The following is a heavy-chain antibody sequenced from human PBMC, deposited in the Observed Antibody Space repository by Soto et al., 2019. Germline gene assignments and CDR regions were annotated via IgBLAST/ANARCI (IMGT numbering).Heavy chain of an antibody. V-gene: IGHV4-61*01. J-gene: IGHJ4*02. CDR1: FCSVTSGRYY. CDR3: ARLDQRRFFDY. CDR2: IYDSGST. Sequence: DTLSLPCTRSFCSVTSGRYYWICIRQPPGKGLECIGYIYDSGSTIYNPSLKSRLTISVDTSKNQFSLRLTSATAAHTAVYYCARLDQRRFFDYWGQGSLVTVSS.